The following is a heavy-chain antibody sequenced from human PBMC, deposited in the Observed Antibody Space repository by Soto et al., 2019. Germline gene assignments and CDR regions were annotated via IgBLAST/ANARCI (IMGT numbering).Heavy chain of an antibody. CDR1: GFTFDDYA. CDR3: AKGHIVLVPAAPMDV. J-gene: IGHJ6*02. V-gene: IGHV3-9*01. Sequence: GGSLRLSCAASGFTFDDYAMHWVRQAPGKGLEWVSGISWNSGSIGYADSVKGRFTISRDNAKNSLYLQMNSLRAEDTALYYCAKGHIVLVPAAPMDVWGQGTTVTVSS. D-gene: IGHD2-2*01. CDR2: ISWNSGSI.